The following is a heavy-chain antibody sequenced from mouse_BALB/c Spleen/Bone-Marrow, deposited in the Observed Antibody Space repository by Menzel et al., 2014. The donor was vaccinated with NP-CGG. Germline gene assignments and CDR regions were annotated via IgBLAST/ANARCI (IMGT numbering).Heavy chain of an antibody. J-gene: IGHJ4*01. CDR1: GFTFNTYA. CDR3: VRQVITTVSYAMDY. D-gene: IGHD1-1*01. Sequence: EVQLVESGGGLVQPKGSLKLSCAASGFTFNTYAMNWVRQAPGKGLEWVARIRSKSNNYATYYADSVKDRFTISRDDSQSMLYLQMNNLKTEDTAMYYCVRQVITTVSYAMDYWGQGTSVTVSS. CDR2: IRSKSNNYAT. V-gene: IGHV10-1*02.